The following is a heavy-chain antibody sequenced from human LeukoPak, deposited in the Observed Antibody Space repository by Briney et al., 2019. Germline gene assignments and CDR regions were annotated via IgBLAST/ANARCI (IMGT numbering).Heavy chain of an antibody. CDR3: AKSFGPVIAAAGTGAD. J-gene: IGHJ4*02. D-gene: IGHD6-13*01. Sequence: PGGSLSLSCAASGFPFSSYAMNWVRQAPGKGLEWVSVISGSGVNTYYADSVTGRFTISRDNSKNTLYLQMNSLRAEDTAVYYCAKSFGPVIAAAGTGADWGQGTLVTVSS. V-gene: IGHV3-23*01. CDR2: ISGSGVNT. CDR1: GFPFSSYA.